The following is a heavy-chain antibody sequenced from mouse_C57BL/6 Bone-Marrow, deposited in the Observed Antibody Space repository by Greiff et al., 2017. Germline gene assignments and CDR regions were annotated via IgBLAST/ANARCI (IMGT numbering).Heavy chain of an antibody. CDR2: IYWDDDK. CDR3: ARSYYGSRYGFAD. V-gene: IGHV8-12*01. CDR1: GFSLSTSGMG. Sequence: QVTLKVSGPGILQSSQTLSLTCSFSGFSLSTSGMGVSWIRQPSGKGLEWLAHIYWDDDKRYHPSLKSRLTISTATSRNQVFLKITSGDTADTATYYCARSYYGSRYGFADWGQGTLVTVSA. D-gene: IGHD1-1*01. J-gene: IGHJ3*01.